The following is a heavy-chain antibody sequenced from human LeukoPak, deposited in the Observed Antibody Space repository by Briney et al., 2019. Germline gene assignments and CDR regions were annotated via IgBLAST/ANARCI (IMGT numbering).Heavy chain of an antibody. J-gene: IGHJ4*02. D-gene: IGHD4-23*01. CDR3: ARDYGGNMGALDY. CDR2: ISAYNGNT. Sequence: GASVKVSCKASGYTFTSYGISWVRQAPGQGLEWMGWISAYNGNTNYAQKLQGRVTMTTDTSTSTVYMELRSLRSDDTAVYYCARDYGGNMGALDYWGQGTLVTVSS. CDR1: GYTFTSYG. V-gene: IGHV1-18*01.